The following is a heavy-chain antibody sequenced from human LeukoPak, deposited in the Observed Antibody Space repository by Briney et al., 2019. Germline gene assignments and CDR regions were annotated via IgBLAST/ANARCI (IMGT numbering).Heavy chain of an antibody. V-gene: IGHV1-46*01. CDR3: ARDQEDGYNSDAFDI. CDR2: INPSGGST. D-gene: IGHD5-24*01. Sequence: ASVKVSCKASGYTFTSYYMHWVRQAPGQGLEWMGIINPSGGSTSYAQKFQGRVTMTRDMSTSTVYMELSSLRSEDTAVYYCARDQEDGYNSDAFDIWAKGQWSPSLQ. CDR1: GYTFTSYY. J-gene: IGHJ3*02.